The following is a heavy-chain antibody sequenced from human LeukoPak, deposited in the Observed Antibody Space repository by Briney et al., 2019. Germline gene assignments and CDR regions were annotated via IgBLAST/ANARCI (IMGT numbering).Heavy chain of an antibody. CDR3: ASEVPRSFDL. V-gene: IGHV5-51*01. CDR1: GYSFTDYW. Sequence: GESLKISCNGSGYSFTDYWIGWVRQMPGKGLEWMGIIYPGDSDTRYSPSFQGHVTISADKSISTAYLQWSSLQASDTAMYYCASEVPRSFDLWGQGTMVTVSS. CDR2: IYPGDSDT. J-gene: IGHJ3*01. D-gene: IGHD2-2*01.